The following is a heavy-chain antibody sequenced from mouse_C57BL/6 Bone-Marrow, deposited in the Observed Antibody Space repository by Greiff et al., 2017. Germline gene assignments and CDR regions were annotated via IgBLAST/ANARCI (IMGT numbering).Heavy chain of an antibody. CDR2: IHPNSGRT. Sequence: QVQLQQPGAELVKPGASVKLSCKASGYTFTSYWMHWVKQRPGHGLEWIGMIHPNSGRTNYNEKFKSKATLTVDKSSSTAYMQLSSLTSEDSAVYYCARSTTVDYWGQGTPLTVSS. D-gene: IGHD1-1*01. V-gene: IGHV1-64*01. J-gene: IGHJ2*01. CDR1: GYTFTSYW. CDR3: ARSTTVDY.